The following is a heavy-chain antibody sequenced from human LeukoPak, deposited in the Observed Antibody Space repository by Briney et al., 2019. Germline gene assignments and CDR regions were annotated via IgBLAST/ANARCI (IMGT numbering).Heavy chain of an antibody. V-gene: IGHV3-53*01. CDR3: AKDEATSGGGLAS. Sequence: PGRSLSLSYSASVFTVSGTHMSWVRQAPGKGLEWVSAMYTGGTTYYADSVTGRFTVSRDTSRNTLVLHMNSLRAEDTAVYYCAKDEATSGGGLASWGQENLVIVFS. CDR2: MYTGGTT. D-gene: IGHD3-16*01. CDR1: VFTVSGTH. J-gene: IGHJ5*01.